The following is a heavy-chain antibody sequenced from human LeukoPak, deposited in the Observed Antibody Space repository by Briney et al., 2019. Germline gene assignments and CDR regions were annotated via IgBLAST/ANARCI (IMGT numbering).Heavy chain of an antibody. CDR3: AKGKGLLDY. Sequence: GGSLRLSCKVSGFTFSSNSWSWVRQAPGKGLEWVSFISSGGNTDHSDSVKGRFTISRDNSKNTLYLQMNSLRAEGTAVYYCAKGKGLLDYWGQGTLVTVSS. D-gene: IGHD4-11*01. CDR2: ISSGGNT. J-gene: IGHJ4*02. CDR1: GFTFSSNS. V-gene: IGHV3-53*01.